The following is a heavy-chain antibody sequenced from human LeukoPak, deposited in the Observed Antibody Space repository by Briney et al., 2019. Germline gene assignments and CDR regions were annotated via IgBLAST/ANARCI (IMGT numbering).Heavy chain of an antibody. V-gene: IGHV3-30*04. CDR2: ISYDGSNK. CDR3: AKGHGDYVPDY. D-gene: IGHD4-17*01. J-gene: IGHJ4*02. Sequence: GRSLRLSCAASGFTFSSYAMHWVRQAPGKGLEWVVVISYDGSNKYYADSVKGRFTISRDNSKNTLYLQMNSLRAEDTAVYYCAKGHGDYVPDYWGQGTLVTVSS. CDR1: GFTFSSYA.